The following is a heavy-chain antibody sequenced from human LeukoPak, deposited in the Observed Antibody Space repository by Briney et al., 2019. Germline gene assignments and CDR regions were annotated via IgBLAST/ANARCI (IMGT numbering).Heavy chain of an antibody. J-gene: IGHJ4*02. V-gene: IGHV3-23*01. Sequence: GGSLSLSCAASGLSFTSIAMSWVRQAPARGSSWVSSLRGDGETFYADSVRGRFTLSRDDSRNTVYLQLNNLRVEDTAIYYCARASWVSSADAVRWGQGTQVTVSS. CDR1: GLSFTSIA. CDR2: LRGDGET. CDR3: ARASWVSSADAVR. D-gene: IGHD3-16*01.